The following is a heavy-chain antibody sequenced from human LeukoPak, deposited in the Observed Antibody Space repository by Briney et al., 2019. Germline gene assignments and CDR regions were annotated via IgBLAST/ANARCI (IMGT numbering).Heavy chain of an antibody. V-gene: IGHV3-23*01. CDR2: IRGSGGST. Sequence: GASLRLSCAACGFTFSSYAMSWVRKAPGKGVELVSAIRGSGGSTYYADCVRGRFTISRDNSKNTLYLQMNSLRAEDAAVYYCAKTWTTVLDAFDIWGQGTMVTVSS. CDR1: GFTFSSYA. CDR3: AKTWTTVLDAFDI. J-gene: IGHJ3*02. D-gene: IGHD4-17*01.